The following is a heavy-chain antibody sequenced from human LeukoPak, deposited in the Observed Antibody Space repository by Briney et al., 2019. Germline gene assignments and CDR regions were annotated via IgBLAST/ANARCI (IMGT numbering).Heavy chain of an antibody. CDR3: ATPYCSGISCLDVFNM. CDR1: GGSFSDYY. Sequence: SETLSLTCAVYGGSFSDYYWSWIRQPPGRGLEWIGEINHSGSTNYNPSLKSRLTISVDTSKKQFSLKLSSVTAADTAVYYCATPYCSGISCLDVFNMWGQGTRVTVSS. J-gene: IGHJ3*02. CDR2: INHSGST. V-gene: IGHV4-34*01. D-gene: IGHD2-2*01.